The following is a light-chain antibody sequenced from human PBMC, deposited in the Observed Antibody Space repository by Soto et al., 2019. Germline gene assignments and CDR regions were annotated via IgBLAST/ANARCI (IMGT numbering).Light chain of an antibody. CDR3: GTWDSSLSAYV. CDR1: SSNIRNNY. Sequence: QSVLTQPPSVSAAPRQKVTISCSGSSSNIRNNYLSWYQQLPGTAPKLLIYYNNKQRSGIPDRFSGSKSGTSATLGITGLQTGDEADYYCGTWDSSLSAYVFGTGTKLTVL. J-gene: IGLJ1*01. CDR2: YNN. V-gene: IGLV1-51*01.